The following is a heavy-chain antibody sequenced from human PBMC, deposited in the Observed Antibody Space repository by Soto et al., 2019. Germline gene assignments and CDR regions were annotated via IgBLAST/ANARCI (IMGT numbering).Heavy chain of an antibody. D-gene: IGHD2-8*01. J-gene: IGHJ4*02. CDR2: IYSGGTT. Sequence: PGGSLRLSCAVSGFTVSSNYMNWVRRAPGKGLEWVSVIYSGGTTDYADSVKGRFTISRDSSKNTLYLQMNSLRAEDTAVYYCARGLSLSEWWFDYWGEGTLVTVPS. V-gene: IGHV3-53*01. CDR3: ARGLSLSEWWFDY. CDR1: GFTVSSNY.